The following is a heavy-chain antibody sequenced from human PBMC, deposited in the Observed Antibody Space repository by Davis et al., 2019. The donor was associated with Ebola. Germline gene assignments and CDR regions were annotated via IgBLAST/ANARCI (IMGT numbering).Heavy chain of an antibody. CDR2: IVPMFGTP. CDR1: AGTFSSYA. D-gene: IGHD1-1*01. CDR3: ARAQFPTTSDH. J-gene: IGHJ4*02. Sequence: SVKVSCKVTAGTFSSYALSWVRQAPGQGLEWMGGIVPMFGTPNYAQKFQARVIMTDDTSTSTAYMEVGILRSDDTAVYYCARAQFPTTSDHWGQGTLVTVSS. V-gene: IGHV1-69*06.